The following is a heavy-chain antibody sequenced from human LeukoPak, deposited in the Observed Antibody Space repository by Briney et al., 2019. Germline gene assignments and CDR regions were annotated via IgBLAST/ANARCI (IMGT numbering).Heavy chain of an antibody. CDR1: GGSISSSSYY. CDR3: ARADYPRDAMIVVVLFPLFDY. J-gene: IGHJ4*02. D-gene: IGHD3-22*01. Sequence: NTSETLSLTCTVSGGSISSSSYYWGWIRQPPGKGLEWIGSIYHSGSTYYNPSLKSRVTISVDTSKNQFSLKLSSVTAADTAVYYCARADYPRDAMIVVVLFPLFDYWGQGTLVTVSS. CDR2: IYHSGST. V-gene: IGHV4-39*07.